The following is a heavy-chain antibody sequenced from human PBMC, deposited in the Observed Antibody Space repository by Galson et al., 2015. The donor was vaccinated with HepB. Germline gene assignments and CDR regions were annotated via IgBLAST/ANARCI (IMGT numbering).Heavy chain of an antibody. CDR1: GGPLNNFG. CDR2: IIPILGTT. V-gene: IGHV1-69*13. J-gene: IGHJ5*02. CDR3: AREWQQLDNWFDP. Sequence: SVKVSCKASGGPLNNFGITWVRQAPGQGLEWMGGIIPILGTTNYAQKFRGRVTITADESTSIIYMELTSLKSEDTAVYYCAREWQQLDNWFDPWGQGTLVTVSS. D-gene: IGHD6-13*01.